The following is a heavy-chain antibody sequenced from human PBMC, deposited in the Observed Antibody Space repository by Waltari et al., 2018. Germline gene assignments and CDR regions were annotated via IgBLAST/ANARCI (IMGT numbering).Heavy chain of an antibody. V-gene: IGHV3-7*01. D-gene: IGHD6-13*01. J-gene: IGHJ5*02. Sequence: EVQLVESGGGLVQPGGSLRLSCAASGFTFRSYWMSWVRQAPGKGLEWVANRKQDGSEKYYVDSVKGRFTISRDNAKNSLYLQMNSLRAEDTAVYYCARDYIAAASSNWFDPWGQGTLVTVSS. CDR1: GFTFRSYW. CDR2: RKQDGSEK. CDR3: ARDYIAAASSNWFDP.